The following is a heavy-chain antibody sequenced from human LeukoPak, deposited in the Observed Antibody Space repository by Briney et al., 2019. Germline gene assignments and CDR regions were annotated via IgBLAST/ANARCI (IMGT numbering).Heavy chain of an antibody. CDR3: ATLKGSWRLLLGYFQH. D-gene: IGHD3-22*01. Sequence: PGGSLRLSCAASGFTFSSYGMHWVRQAPGKGLEWVAFIRYDGSNKYYADSVKGRFTISRDNSKNTLYLQMNSLRAEDTAVYYCATLKGSWRLLLGYFQHRGQGTLVTVSS. CDR1: GFTFSSYG. J-gene: IGHJ1*01. CDR2: IRYDGSNK. V-gene: IGHV3-30*02.